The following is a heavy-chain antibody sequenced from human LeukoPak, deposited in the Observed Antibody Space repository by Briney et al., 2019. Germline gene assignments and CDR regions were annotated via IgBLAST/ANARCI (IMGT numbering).Heavy chain of an antibody. CDR3: AREQMVRGVAPGWARY. Sequence: GASVKVSCKASGYTFTSYDINWVRQAPGQGLEWMGRIIPILGIANYAQKFQGRVTITADKSTSTAYMELSSLRSEDTAVYYCAREQMVRGVAPGWARYWGQGTLVTVSS. CDR1: GYTFTSYD. CDR2: IIPILGIA. V-gene: IGHV1-69*04. D-gene: IGHD3-10*01. J-gene: IGHJ4*02.